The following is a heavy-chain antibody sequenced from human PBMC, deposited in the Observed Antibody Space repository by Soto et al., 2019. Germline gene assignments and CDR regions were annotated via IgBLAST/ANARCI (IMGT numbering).Heavy chain of an antibody. J-gene: IGHJ4*02. V-gene: IGHV3-53*01. CDR2: IFGGGST. CDR3: VRTSSY. D-gene: IGHD2-2*01. Sequence: EVQLVASGGGLIQPGGSLRLPCAASGFAVNSDYMSWVRQAPGKGLEWVSVIFGGGSTHYSDSVKGRFTISRDNSKNTVFLQMNSLRAEDTAVYYCVRTSSYWGQGTRVIVSS. CDR1: GFAVNSDY.